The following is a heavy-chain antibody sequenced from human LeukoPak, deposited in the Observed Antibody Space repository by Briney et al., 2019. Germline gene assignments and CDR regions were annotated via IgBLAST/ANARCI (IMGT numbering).Heavy chain of an antibody. Sequence: PGGSLRLSCAASGFTFSTYSMNWVRQAPGKGLEWVSYISSSSTTIYYADSVKGRFTISRDYAENSLYLQMDSLRDEDTAVYYCARDELAVAKKGFLDSWGQGTLVTVSS. CDR1: GFTFSTYS. J-gene: IGHJ4*02. CDR2: ISSSSTTI. D-gene: IGHD6-19*01. CDR3: ARDELAVAKKGFLDS. V-gene: IGHV3-48*02.